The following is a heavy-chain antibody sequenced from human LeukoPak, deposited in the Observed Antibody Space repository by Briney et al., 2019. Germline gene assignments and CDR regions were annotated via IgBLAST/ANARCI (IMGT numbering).Heavy chain of an antibody. CDR1: GYTFTSYD. CDR3: ARASTRIQLWSPYYGMDV. D-gene: IGHD5-18*01. Sequence: GASVKVSCKASGYTFTSYDINWVRQATGQGLEWMGWMNPNSGNTGYAQKFQGRVTMTRNTSISTAYMELSSLRSEDTAVYYCARASTRIQLWSPYYGMDVWGLGTTVTVSS. V-gene: IGHV1-8*01. J-gene: IGHJ6*02. CDR2: MNPNSGNT.